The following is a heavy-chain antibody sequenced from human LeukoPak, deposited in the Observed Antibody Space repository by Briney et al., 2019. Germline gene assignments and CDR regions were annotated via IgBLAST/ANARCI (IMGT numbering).Heavy chain of an antibody. Sequence: GGSLRLSCAASGFTFSSYAMHWVRQAPGEGLEWVAVISYDGSNKYYADSVKGRFTISRDNSKNTLYLQMNSLRAEDTALYYCARGWNTTPRSGFDIWGLGTMVTVSS. CDR1: GFTFSSYA. D-gene: IGHD1/OR15-1a*01. V-gene: IGHV3-30-3*01. CDR3: ARGWNTTPRSGFDI. J-gene: IGHJ3*02. CDR2: ISYDGSNK.